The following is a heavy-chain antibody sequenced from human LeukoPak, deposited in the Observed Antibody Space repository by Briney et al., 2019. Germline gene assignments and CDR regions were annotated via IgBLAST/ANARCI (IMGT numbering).Heavy chain of an antibody. CDR3: ARSDKMDTAMVPFDY. V-gene: IGHV4-59*08. Sequence: PSETLSLTCTVSGGSLSSYYWSWVRQPPGKGLEWIGYIYYSGSTNYNPSLKSRVTISVDTSKNQFSLKLSSVTAADTAVYYCARSDKMDTAMVPFDYWGQGTLVTVSS. J-gene: IGHJ4*02. CDR2: IYYSGST. D-gene: IGHD5-18*01. CDR1: GGSLSSYY.